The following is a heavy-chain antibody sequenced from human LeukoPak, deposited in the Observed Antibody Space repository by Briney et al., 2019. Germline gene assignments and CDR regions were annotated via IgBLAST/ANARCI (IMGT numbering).Heavy chain of an antibody. D-gene: IGHD5-24*01. CDR1: VYTFTGYY. J-gene: IGHJ4*02. Sequence: ASVKVSCKASVYTFTGYYMHWVRQPPGQGLEWMGWINPNSGGTNYAQKFQGRVTMTRDTSISTAYMELSRLRSDDTAVYYCARDRPADGYNYGLDYCGQGNLVTVSS. V-gene: IGHV1-2*02. CDR3: ARDRPADGYNYGLDY. CDR2: INPNSGGT.